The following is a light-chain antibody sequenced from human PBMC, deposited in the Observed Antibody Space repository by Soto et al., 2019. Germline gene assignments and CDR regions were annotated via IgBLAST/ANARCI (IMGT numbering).Light chain of an antibody. Sequence: DIQMTQSPSTLSASVGDKVTITCRASQRISSWLAWYQQKPGKAPKLLIYKASSLESGVPSRFRGSGSGTEFTLTISSLQPDYFATYYCQQYNSYSTFGQGTKVDIK. CDR1: QRISSW. CDR2: KAS. J-gene: IGKJ1*01. CDR3: QQYNSYST. V-gene: IGKV1-5*03.